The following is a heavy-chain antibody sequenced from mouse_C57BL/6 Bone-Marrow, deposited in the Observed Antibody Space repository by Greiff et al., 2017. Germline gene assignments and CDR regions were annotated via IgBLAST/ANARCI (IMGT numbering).Heavy chain of an antibody. J-gene: IGHJ4*01. D-gene: IGHD2-5*01. V-gene: IGHV1-15*01. CDR2: IDPETGGT. CDR3: TRRAYYSNYGAMDY. Sequence: QVQLKQSGAELVRPGASVTLSCKASGYTFTDYEMHWVKQTPVHGLEWIGAIDPETGGTAYNQKFKGKAILTADKSSSTAYMELRSLTSEDSAVYYCTRRAYYSNYGAMDYWGQGTSVTVSS. CDR1: GYTFTDYE.